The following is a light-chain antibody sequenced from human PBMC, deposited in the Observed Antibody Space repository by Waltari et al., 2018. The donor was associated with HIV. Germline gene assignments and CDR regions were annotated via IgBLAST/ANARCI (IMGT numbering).Light chain of an antibody. CDR2: DVN. Sequence: LTQGPASVSGSPGQSITISCTGTSSDVGADDYVSWYQQHPGKAPKLMIYDVNNRPSGVSHRFSGSKSATTASLTISGLQAEDEADYYCSSYTTSSTYVFGTGTKVTVL. CDR3: SSYTTSSTYV. V-gene: IGLV2-14*03. J-gene: IGLJ1*01. CDR1: SSDVGADDY.